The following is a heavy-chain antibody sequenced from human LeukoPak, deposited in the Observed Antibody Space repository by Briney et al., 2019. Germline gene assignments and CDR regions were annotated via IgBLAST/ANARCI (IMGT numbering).Heavy chain of an antibody. D-gene: IGHD1-26*01. J-gene: IGHJ3*02. Sequence: PSETLSLTRDVSGYSISSGYYWGWIRQPPGKGLEFIGSMYHSGSTYYNPSLKSRVTISVDTSKNQFSLKLSSVTAADTAVYYCARHGGSNHIQRTFDIWGQGTMVTVSS. V-gene: IGHV4-38-2*01. CDR2: MYHSGST. CDR3: ARHGGSNHIQRTFDI. CDR1: GYSISSGYY.